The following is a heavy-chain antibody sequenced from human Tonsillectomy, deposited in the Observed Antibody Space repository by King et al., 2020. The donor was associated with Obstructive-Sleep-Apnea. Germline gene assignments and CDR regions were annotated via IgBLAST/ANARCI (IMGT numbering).Heavy chain of an antibody. V-gene: IGHV4-59*01. CDR1: GGSISTYY. CDR3: AREGNCSGGSCLSNWFDP. D-gene: IGHD2-15*01. Sequence: QLQESGPGLVKPSETLSLTCTVSGGSISTYYWSWIRQTPGKGLEWIGYIYYSGSSAYNPSLRSRVTISEDTSKNQISLKLSSVTAADTAVYYCAREGNCSGGSCLSNWFDPWGQGTLVTVSS. CDR2: IYYSGSS. J-gene: IGHJ5*02.